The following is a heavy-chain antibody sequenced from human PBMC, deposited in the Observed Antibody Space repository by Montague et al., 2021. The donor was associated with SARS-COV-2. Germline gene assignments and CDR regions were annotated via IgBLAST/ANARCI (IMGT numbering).Heavy chain of an antibody. CDR3: AREAWFGDKTSASEYYGMDV. V-gene: IGHV4-4*07. Sequence: SETLSLTCTVSGGAISSYYWSWIRQPAGKGLEWIGRIYTSGSTNYNPSLKSRVTMSVDTSKNQFPLKLSSVTAADTAVYYCAREAWFGDKTSASEYYGMDVWGQGTTVTVSS. CDR2: IYTSGST. J-gene: IGHJ6*02. D-gene: IGHD3-10*01. CDR1: GGAISSYY.